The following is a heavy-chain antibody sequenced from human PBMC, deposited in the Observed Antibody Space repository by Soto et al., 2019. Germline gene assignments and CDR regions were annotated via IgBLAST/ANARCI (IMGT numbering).Heavy chain of an antibody. J-gene: IGHJ6*03. Sequence: GGSLRLSCAASGFTFSSYGMHWVRQAPGKGLEWVAVIWYDGSNKYYADSVKGRFTISRDNSKNTLYLQMNSLRAEDTAVYYCARAFVVVPAATGGYYMDVWGKGTTVTVSS. CDR3: ARAFVVVPAATGGYYMDV. D-gene: IGHD2-2*01. CDR1: GFTFSSYG. CDR2: IWYDGSNK. V-gene: IGHV3-33*01.